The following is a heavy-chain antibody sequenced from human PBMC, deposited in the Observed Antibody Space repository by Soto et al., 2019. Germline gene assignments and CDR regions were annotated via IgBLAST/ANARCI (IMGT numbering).Heavy chain of an antibody. D-gene: IGHD3-16*01. Sequence: ASVKFSCTSSGYIFTAYSMHWVRQAPGQGLEWKGVVNPSGGSTNYAQKFQGRITMTRDTSTSTVYMDLSSLTSEDTAVYYCAREEKCSYAICYY. J-gene: IGHJ6*01. CDR3: AREEKCSYAICYY. CDR2: VNPSGGST. CDR1: GYIFTAYS. V-gene: IGHV1-46*01.